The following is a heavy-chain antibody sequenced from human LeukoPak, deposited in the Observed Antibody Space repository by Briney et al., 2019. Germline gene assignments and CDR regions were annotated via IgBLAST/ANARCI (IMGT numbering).Heavy chain of an antibody. Sequence: SETLSLTCTVSGGSISSSSYYWGWIRQPPGKGLEWIGEINHSGSTNYNPSLKSRVTISVDTSKNQFSLKLSSVTAADTAVYYCAREWGSSSYGFDYWGQGTLVTVSS. V-gene: IGHV4-39*07. D-gene: IGHD6-6*01. CDR2: INHSGST. CDR3: AREWGSSSYGFDY. J-gene: IGHJ4*02. CDR1: GGSISSSSYY.